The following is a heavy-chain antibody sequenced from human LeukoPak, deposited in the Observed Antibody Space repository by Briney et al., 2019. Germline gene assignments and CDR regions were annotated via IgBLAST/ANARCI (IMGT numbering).Heavy chain of an antibody. CDR2: IWYDGSNK. V-gene: IGHV3-33*01. D-gene: IGHD6-13*01. Sequence: GGSLRLSCAASGFTFSSYGMHWVRQAPGKGLEWVAVIWYDGSNKYYADSVKGRFTISRDNSKNTLYLQMNSLRAEDTAVYYCARARAYRSSWYWFDPWGQGTLVTVSS. CDR3: ARARAYRSSWYWFDP. J-gene: IGHJ5*02. CDR1: GFTFSSYG.